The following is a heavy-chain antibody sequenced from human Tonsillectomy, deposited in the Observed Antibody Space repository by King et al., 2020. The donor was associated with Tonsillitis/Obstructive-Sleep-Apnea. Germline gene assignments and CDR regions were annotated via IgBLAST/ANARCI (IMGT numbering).Heavy chain of an antibody. CDR1: GFTFSNYW. CDR3: ARVSDNKNWGDAFDI. Sequence: VQLVESGGGLVQPGGSLRLSCAASGFTFSNYWMIWVRQAPGKGLEWVANIKQDGSEKYYVDSVKGRLTISRDNAKNSLYLQMNSLRAEDTAVYYCARVSDNKNWGDAFDIWGQGTMVTVSS. CDR2: IKQDGSEK. D-gene: IGHD7-27*01. J-gene: IGHJ3*02. V-gene: IGHV3-7*04.